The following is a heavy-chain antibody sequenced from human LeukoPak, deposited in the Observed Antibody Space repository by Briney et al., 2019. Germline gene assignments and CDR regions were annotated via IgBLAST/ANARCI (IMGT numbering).Heavy chain of an antibody. Sequence: TSETLSLTCTVSGGSISSYYWSWIRQPPGKGLEWIGYIYYSGSTNYNPSLKSRATISVDTSKNQFSLKLSSVTAADTAVYYCARYGSGSRIPFYYYYGMDVWGQGTTVTVSS. D-gene: IGHD3-10*01. CDR1: GGSISSYY. V-gene: IGHV4-59*08. J-gene: IGHJ6*02. CDR3: ARYGSGSRIPFYYYYGMDV. CDR2: IYYSGST.